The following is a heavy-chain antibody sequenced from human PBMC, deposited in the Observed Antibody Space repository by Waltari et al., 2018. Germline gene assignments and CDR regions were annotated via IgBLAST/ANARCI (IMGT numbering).Heavy chain of an antibody. CDR1: GGSFSGYY. CDR3: ARHAFSEFAY. D-gene: IGHD3-16*01. V-gene: IGHV4-34*01. J-gene: IGHJ4*02. CDR2: INHSGST. Sequence: QVQLQQWGAGLLKPSETLSLTCAVYGGSFSGYYWSWIRQPPGKGLEWIGEINHSGSTNYNPSLKGRVTISVDTSKNQFSLKLSSVTAADTAVYYCARHAFSEFAYWGQGTLVTVSS.